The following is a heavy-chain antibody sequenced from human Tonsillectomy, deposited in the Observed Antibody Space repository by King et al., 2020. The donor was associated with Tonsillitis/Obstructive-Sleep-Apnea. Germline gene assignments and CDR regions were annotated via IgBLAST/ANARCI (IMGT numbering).Heavy chain of an antibody. J-gene: IGHJ4*02. D-gene: IGHD3-22*01. CDR1: GFTFSSYG. Sequence: VQLVESGGGVVQPGRSLRLSCAASGFTFSSYGMHWVRQAPGKGLEWVALILYDGSNQYYADSVKGRFAISRDDSENTLYLQMNSLRVEDTAVYYCVKDDSSGYYYVDYWGQGTLVTVSS. CDR2: ILYDGSNQ. CDR3: VKDDSSGYYYVDY. V-gene: IGHV3-30*18.